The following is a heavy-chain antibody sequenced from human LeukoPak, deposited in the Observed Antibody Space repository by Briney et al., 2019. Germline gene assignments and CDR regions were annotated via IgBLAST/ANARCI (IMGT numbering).Heavy chain of an antibody. CDR1: GFTFSSYA. CDR2: ISTSGGSS. Sequence: GESLRLSCAASGFTFSSYAMSWVRQAPGKGLEWVSGISTSGGSSSYADSVMGRFTISRDNPRNTLYMQMNSLRAEDTALYYCAIMHPYYDGSGYWVQWGQGTLVTVSS. CDR3: AIMHPYYDGSGYWVQ. V-gene: IGHV3-23*01. D-gene: IGHD3-22*01. J-gene: IGHJ4*02.